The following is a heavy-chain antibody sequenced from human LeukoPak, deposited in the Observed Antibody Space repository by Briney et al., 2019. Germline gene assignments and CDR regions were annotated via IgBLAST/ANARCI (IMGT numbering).Heavy chain of an antibody. V-gene: IGHV5-51*01. D-gene: IGHD3-9*01. J-gene: IGHJ4*02. CDR3: ARAPTLYFDWLFLYFDY. CDR2: IYPGDSDT. Sequence: GESLKISCEASGYSFTSYWIGWVRQMPGKGPEWMGMIYPGDSDTKYSPSFQGQVTISADKSISTAYLQWSSLKASDTAMYYCARAPTLYFDWLFLYFDYWGQGTLVTVSS. CDR1: GYSFTSYW.